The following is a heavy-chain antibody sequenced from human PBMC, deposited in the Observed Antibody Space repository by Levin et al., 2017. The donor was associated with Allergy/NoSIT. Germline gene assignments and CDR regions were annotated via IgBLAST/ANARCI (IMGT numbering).Heavy chain of an antibody. D-gene: IGHD2-2*02. CDR1: GGSVSSGSYY. Sequence: SQTLSLTCTVSGGSVSSGSYYWSWIRQPPGKGLEWIGYVYYTGSTNYNPSLKSRVTISIDTAKNQFSLKLSSVTAADTAVYYCARDQCSSTTCYKGHYYYYGMDVWGQGTTVTVSS. V-gene: IGHV4-61*01. J-gene: IGHJ6*02. CDR3: ARDQCSSTTCYKGHYYYYGMDV. CDR2: VYYTGST.